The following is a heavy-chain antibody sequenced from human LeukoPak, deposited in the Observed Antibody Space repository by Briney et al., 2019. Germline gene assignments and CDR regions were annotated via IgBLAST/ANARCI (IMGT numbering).Heavy chain of an antibody. D-gene: IGHD5-12*01. V-gene: IGHV4-30-4*02. CDR1: GGSISSGDYY. Sequence: SETLSLTCTVSGGSISSGDYYWTWIRQPPGKGLEWIGYIYYSGITCYNPSLKSRVTISVHTSKNQFSLNLRSLTAADTAVYYCARGGYSGYAFDRWGQGTRVTVSS. J-gene: IGHJ5*02. CDR3: ARGGYSGYAFDR. CDR2: IYYSGIT.